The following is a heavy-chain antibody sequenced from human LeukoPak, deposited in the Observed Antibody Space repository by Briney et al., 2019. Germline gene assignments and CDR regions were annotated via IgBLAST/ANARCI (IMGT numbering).Heavy chain of an antibody. V-gene: IGHV4-59*01. Sequence: SETLSLTCTVSGGSISSYYWSWIRQPPGKGLEWIGYIYYSGSTNYNPSLKSRVTISVDTSKNQFSLKLSSVTAADTAVYYCARDLGYSGSYLAFDIWGQGTMVTVSS. J-gene: IGHJ3*02. CDR3: ARDLGYSGSYLAFDI. CDR2: IYYSGST. D-gene: IGHD1-26*01. CDR1: GGSISSYY.